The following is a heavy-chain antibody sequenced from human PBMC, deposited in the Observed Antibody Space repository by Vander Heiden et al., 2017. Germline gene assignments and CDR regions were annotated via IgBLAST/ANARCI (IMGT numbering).Heavy chain of an antibody. CDR2: FSYSGTT. D-gene: IGHD5-18*01. J-gene: IGHJ4*02. V-gene: IGHV4-39*02. Sequence: QLHLQESGPGLVKPSETLSLTCSVSGGSISSSPYHWGWIRQAPVKGLEWIGSFSYSGTTFYNPSLKSRVTISVDTSKNQFSLKLNSVTAADTAVYYCARDNYGYDYFDYWGQGTLVTVSS. CDR3: ARDNYGYDYFDY. CDR1: GGSISSSPYH.